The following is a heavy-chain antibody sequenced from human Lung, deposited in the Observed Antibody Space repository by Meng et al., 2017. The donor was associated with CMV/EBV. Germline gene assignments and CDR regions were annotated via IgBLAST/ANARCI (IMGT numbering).Heavy chain of an antibody. D-gene: IGHD3-22*01. CDR2: INPNSGGT. J-gene: IGHJ5*02. CDR1: GYTVSGYD. CDR3: ARRYSSGYSNWFDP. Sequence: ASGYTVSGYDMHWVRQAPGQGLEWMGWINPNSGGTNYAQKFQGRVTMTRDTSISTAYMELSRLRSDDTAVYYCARRYSSGYSNWFDPWGQGTLVTVSS. V-gene: IGHV1-2*02.